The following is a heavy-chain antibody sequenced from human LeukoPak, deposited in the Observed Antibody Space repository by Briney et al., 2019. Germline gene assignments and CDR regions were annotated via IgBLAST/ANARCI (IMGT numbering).Heavy chain of an antibody. J-gene: IGHJ4*02. CDR3: ARDDYGGTYYFDY. CDR2: IKQDGGET. D-gene: IGHD4-23*01. Sequence: GGSLRLSCAASGFPFSSYWMAWVRQAPGKGLEWVASIKQDGGETFYVDSVKGRFTISRDNAKNSLYLQMNSLRAEDTAVYYCARDDYGGTYYFDYWGQGTLVTVSS. CDR1: GFPFSSYW. V-gene: IGHV3-7*01.